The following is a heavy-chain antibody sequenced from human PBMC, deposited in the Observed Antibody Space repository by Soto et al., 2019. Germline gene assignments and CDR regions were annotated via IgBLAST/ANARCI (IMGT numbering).Heavy chain of an antibody. CDR2: IKQDGSEK. CDR3: ARERTSVGYCSGGSCQNSDY. J-gene: IGHJ4*02. Sequence: GGSLRLSCAASGFTFSSYWMSWVRQAPGKGLEWVANIKQDGSEKYYVDSVKGRFTISRDNAKNSLYLQMNSLRAEDTAVYYCARERTSVGYCSGGSCQNSDYWGQGTLVTVSS. D-gene: IGHD2-15*01. CDR1: GFTFSSYW. V-gene: IGHV3-7*05.